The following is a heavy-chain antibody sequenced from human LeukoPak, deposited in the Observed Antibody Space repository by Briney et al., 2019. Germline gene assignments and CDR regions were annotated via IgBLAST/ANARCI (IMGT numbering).Heavy chain of an antibody. V-gene: IGHV3-30*02. CDR2: IRFDGSNK. CDR3: ARDLYPGYASGSYLGDY. D-gene: IGHD3-10*01. J-gene: IGHJ4*02. Sequence: GGSLRLSCAASRFTFSTYGMHWVRQAPGKGLEWVAFIRFDGSNKYYAESVKGRFTISRDNSKNTLYLQMNSLRPDDTAVYYCARDLYPGYASGSYLGDYWGQGTLVTVSS. CDR1: RFTFSTYG.